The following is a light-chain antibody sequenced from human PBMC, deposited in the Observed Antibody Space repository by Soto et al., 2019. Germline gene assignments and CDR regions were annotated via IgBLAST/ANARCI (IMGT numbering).Light chain of an antibody. CDR1: QIISSW. Sequence: DIQMTQSPSTLSASVGDRVTITCRASQIISSWLAWYQQKPGKAPKLLIYDASSLESGVPSRFSGSGSGTEFTLTISSLQPDDFATYYCQQYNSYSPGYTFGQGTKLEIK. CDR2: DAS. CDR3: QQYNSYSPGYT. V-gene: IGKV1-5*01. J-gene: IGKJ2*01.